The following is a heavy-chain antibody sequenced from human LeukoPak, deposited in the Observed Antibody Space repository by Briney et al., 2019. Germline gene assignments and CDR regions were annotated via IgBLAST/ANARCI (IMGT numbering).Heavy chain of an antibody. CDR1: GGSISSYY. V-gene: IGHV4-59*01. Sequence: SETLSLTCTVSGGSISSYYWSWIRQPPGKGLDWIGYIYYSGSTNYNPSLKSRVTISVDTSKNQFSLKLSSVTAADTAVYYCARDAGGFFDYWGQGTLVTVSS. J-gene: IGHJ4*02. CDR2: IYYSGST. D-gene: IGHD3-16*01. CDR3: ARDAGGFFDY.